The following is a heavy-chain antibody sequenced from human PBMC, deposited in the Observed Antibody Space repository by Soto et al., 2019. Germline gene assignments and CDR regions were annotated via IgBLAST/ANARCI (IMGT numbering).Heavy chain of an antibody. J-gene: IGHJ6*03. CDR1: GGSISSSSYY. CDR2: IYYSGST. CDR3: ARLPLGYCSGGSCYPYYYYMDV. Sequence: SETLSLTCTVSGGSISSSSYYWGWIRQPPGKGLEWIGSIYYSGSTYYNPSLKSRVTISVDTSKNQFSLKLSSVTAADTAVYYCARLPLGYCSGGSCYPYYYYMDVWGKGTTVTVSS. V-gene: IGHV4-39*01. D-gene: IGHD2-15*01.